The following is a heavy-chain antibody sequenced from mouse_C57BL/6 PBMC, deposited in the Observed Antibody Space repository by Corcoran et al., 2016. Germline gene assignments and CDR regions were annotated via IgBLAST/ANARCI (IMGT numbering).Heavy chain of an antibody. CDR3: ARCTVVARDYFDD. CDR2: IYPRDGST. J-gene: IGHJ2*01. Sequence: QVQLQQSGPELVKPGASVKLSCKASGYTFTSYDINWVKQRPGPGLEWIGWIYPRDGSTKYNEKFKGKATLTVDTSSSTAYMELHILTSEDSAVYCCARCTVVARDYFDDWCQGTTLTVSS. V-gene: IGHV1-85*01. CDR1: GYTFTSYD. D-gene: IGHD1-1*01.